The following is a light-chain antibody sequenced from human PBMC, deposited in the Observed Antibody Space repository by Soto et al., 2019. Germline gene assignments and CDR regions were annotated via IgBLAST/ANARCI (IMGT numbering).Light chain of an antibody. CDR3: QQLNTYPPWT. V-gene: IGKV1-9*01. CDR2: ATS. CDR1: QGISSL. Sequence: IQLTQSPSSLSASVGDRVTITCRASQGISSLLAWYQQKPGKAPKLLIYATSTLQSGVPSRFSGSGSGTDFTLTISSLQPEDSATYYCQQLNTYPPWTFGQGTKVEIK. J-gene: IGKJ1*01.